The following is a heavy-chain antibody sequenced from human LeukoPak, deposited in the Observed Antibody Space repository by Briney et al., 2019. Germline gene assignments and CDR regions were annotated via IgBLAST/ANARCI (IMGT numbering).Heavy chain of an antibody. CDR2: INPDESTK. CDR1: GFTFSSSL. CDR3: ARDTDFSAFDI. V-gene: IGHV3-7*01. Sequence: GGSLRLSCVASGFTFSSSLMSWVRQAPGGGLEFVANINPDESTKNYVASVTGRFTISRDNAKNSLYLQMNSLRAEDTAVYYCARDTDFSAFDIWGQGTLVTVSS. J-gene: IGHJ3*02. D-gene: IGHD4-11*01.